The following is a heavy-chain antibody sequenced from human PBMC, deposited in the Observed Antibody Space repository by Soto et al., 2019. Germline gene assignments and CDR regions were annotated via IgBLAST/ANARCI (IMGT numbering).Heavy chain of an antibody. J-gene: IGHJ5*02. D-gene: IGHD2-15*01. CDR3: ARGPDSYCSGGSCYFFFNSATQSGFDP. Sequence: GESLKISCKGSGYSFTSYWIGWVPKFPGKGLEWMGIIYLGDSHTRYRPSFQGQVTISPQTSISTAYLQWSSLKASDIAMYYCARGPDSYCSGGSCYFFFNSATQSGFDPWGQGTLVTVSS. V-gene: IGHV5-51*01. CDR2: IYLGDSHT. CDR1: GYSFTSYW.